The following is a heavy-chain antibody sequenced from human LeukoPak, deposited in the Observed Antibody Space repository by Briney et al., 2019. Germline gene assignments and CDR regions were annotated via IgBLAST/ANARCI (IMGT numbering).Heavy chain of an antibody. CDR2: ISGSGGSA. D-gene: IGHD1-26*01. CDR3: ASRYSGSYYSYD. CDR1: GFTFSSYA. V-gene: IGHV3-23*01. J-gene: IGHJ4*02. Sequence: PGGSLRLSCAASGFTFSSYAMSWVRQAPGKGLEWVSAISGSGGSAYYADSVKGRFTISRDNSKNTLYLQMNSLRAEDTAVYYCASRYSGSYYSYDWGQGTLVTVSS.